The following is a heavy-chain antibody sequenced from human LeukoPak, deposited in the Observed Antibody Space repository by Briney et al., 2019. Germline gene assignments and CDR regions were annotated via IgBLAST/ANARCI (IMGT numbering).Heavy chain of an antibody. J-gene: IGHJ1*01. Sequence: GGSLRLSCAASGFTFSSYWMHWVRHAPGRGLVWVSRIKSDGSTNYADSVKGRFTISRDNAKNTVSLQMNSLRAEDTGVYYCARAPSEIGGYYPEYFRHWGQGTLVTVSS. V-gene: IGHV3-74*01. CDR1: GFTFSSYW. CDR2: IKSDGST. CDR3: ARAPSEIGGYYPEYFRH. D-gene: IGHD3-22*01.